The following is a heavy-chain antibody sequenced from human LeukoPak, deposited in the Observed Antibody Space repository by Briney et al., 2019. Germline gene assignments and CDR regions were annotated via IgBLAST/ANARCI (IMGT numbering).Heavy chain of an antibody. J-gene: IGHJ3*02. CDR3: AKGVFTVTTYDAFDI. CDR2: IGGSGGTT. CDR1: GFTFSSYA. Sequence: GGSLRLSCTASGFTFSSYAMNWVRQAPGRGLEWVSGIGGSGGTTYYADSVKDRFTISRDNSKNTLYLQMNSLRADDTAVYYCAKGVFTVTTYDAFDIWGQGTMVTVSS. D-gene: IGHD4-17*01. V-gene: IGHV3-23*01.